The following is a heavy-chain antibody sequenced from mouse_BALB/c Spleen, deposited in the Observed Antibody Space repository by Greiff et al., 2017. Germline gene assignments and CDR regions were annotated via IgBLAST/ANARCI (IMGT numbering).Heavy chain of an antibody. J-gene: IGHJ3*01. CDR3: APGTGLAY. CDR2: IDPANGNT. D-gene: IGHD4-1*01. Sequence: VQLQQSGAELVKPGASVKLSCTASGFNIKDTYMHWVKQRPEQGLEWIGRIDPANGNTKYDPKFQGKATITADTSSNTAYLQLSSLTSEDTAVYYCAPGTGLAYWGQGTLVTVSA. CDR1: GFNIKDTY. V-gene: IGHV14-3*02.